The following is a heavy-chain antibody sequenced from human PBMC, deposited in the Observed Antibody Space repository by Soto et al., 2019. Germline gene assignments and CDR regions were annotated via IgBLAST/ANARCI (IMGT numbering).Heavy chain of an antibody. D-gene: IGHD1-26*01. J-gene: IGHJ4*02. Sequence: GGSLRLSCAASGFTFSSYAMHWVRQAPGKGLEWVAVISYDGSNKYYADSVKGRFTISRDNSKNTLYLQMNSLRAEDTAVYYCARDMYAGATIYYFDYWGQGTLVTVSS. V-gene: IGHV3-30-3*01. CDR1: GFTFSSYA. CDR3: ARDMYAGATIYYFDY. CDR2: ISYDGSNK.